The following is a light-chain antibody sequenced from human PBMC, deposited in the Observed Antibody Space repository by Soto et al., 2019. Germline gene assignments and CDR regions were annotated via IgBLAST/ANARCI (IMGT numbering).Light chain of an antibody. CDR1: QSVSSN. CDR3: QQYISSPRT. V-gene: IGKV3-15*01. J-gene: IGKJ1*01. CDR2: GAS. Sequence: EIVMTQSPATLSVSPGERATLSWRASQSVSSNLAWYQQKPGQAPRLLIYGASTRATGIPARFSGSGSGTEFTLTIGSLQSEDFAVYYCQQYISSPRTFGQGTKVDIK.